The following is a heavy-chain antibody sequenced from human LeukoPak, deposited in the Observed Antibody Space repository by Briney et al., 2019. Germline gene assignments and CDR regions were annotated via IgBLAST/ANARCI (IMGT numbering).Heavy chain of an antibody. CDR1: GGSFSGYY. CDR3: ARDESGWFLFDY. D-gene: IGHD6-19*01. J-gene: IGHJ4*02. Sequence: SETLSLTCAVYGGSFSGYYWSWIRQPPGKGLEWIGEINHSGSTNYNPSLKSRVTISVDTSKNQFSLKLSSVTAADTAVYYCARDESGWFLFDYWGQGTLVTVSS. V-gene: IGHV4-34*01. CDR2: INHSGST.